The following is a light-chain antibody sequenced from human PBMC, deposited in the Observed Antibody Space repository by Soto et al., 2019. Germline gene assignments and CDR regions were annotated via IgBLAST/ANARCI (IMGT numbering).Light chain of an antibody. CDR1: QSVSSSY. Sequence: EIGLTQSPGTLSLSPGERATLSCRASQSVSSSYLAWYQQKPGQAPRLLISGASTGATGIPARFSGSGSGTEFTLTISRLEPEDFAVYYCQQYGSSGTFGQGTKVDIK. CDR2: GAS. CDR3: QQYGSSGT. V-gene: IGKV3-20*01. J-gene: IGKJ1*01.